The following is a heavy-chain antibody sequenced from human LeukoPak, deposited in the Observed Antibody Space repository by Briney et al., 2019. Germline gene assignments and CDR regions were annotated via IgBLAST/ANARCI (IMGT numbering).Heavy chain of an antibody. CDR2: IKQDGSEK. CDR1: GFTFSSYW. Sequence: GGSLRLSCAASGFTFSSYWMGWVRQAPGKGLEWVANIKQDGSEKYYVDSVKGRFTISRDNAKNSLYLQMNSLRAEDTAVYYCARAPRGVRGVLIHFDYWGQGTLVTVSS. CDR3: ARAPRGVRGVLIHFDY. V-gene: IGHV3-7*01. J-gene: IGHJ4*02. D-gene: IGHD3-10*01.